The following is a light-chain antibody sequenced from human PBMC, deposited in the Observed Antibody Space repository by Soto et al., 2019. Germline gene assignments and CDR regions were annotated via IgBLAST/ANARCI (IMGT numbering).Light chain of an antibody. V-gene: IGKV3-11*01. Sequence: EILLTQSPATLSLSPGEMAALSCGASQSVSSYLAWYQQKPGQAPRLLIYDASNRATGIPVRFSGSGSGTDFTLTISSLEPEDFAVYYCQQRSNWPPTFGQGTRLAIK. J-gene: IGKJ5*01. CDR3: QQRSNWPPT. CDR2: DAS. CDR1: QSVSSY.